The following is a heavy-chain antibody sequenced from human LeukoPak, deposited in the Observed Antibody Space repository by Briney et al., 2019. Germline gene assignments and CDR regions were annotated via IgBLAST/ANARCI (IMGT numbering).Heavy chain of an antibody. V-gene: IGHV1-2*02. D-gene: IGHD6-19*01. CDR1: GYTFTGYY. Sequence: EASVKVSCKASGYTFTGYYMHWVRQAPGQGLEWMGWINPNSGGTNYAQKFQGRVTMTRDTSISTAYMELSRLRSDDTVVYYCARCVSQWLVHPLNYWGQGTLVTVSS. CDR2: INPNSGGT. CDR3: ARCVSQWLVHPLNY. J-gene: IGHJ4*02.